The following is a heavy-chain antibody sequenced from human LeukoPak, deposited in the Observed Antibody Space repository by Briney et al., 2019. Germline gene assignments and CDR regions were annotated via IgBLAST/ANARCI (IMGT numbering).Heavy chain of an antibody. J-gene: IGHJ4*02. V-gene: IGHV3-7*04. Sequence: GGSLRLSCAASGFTFSGFWMSWVRQAPTKGLEWEATIKYDGSDKRYVDSVKGRFTVSRDNAYISLYLQMNSLRAEDTAVYYCVRGGGSFDSWGQGNLVTVSS. D-gene: IGHD3-16*01. CDR3: VRGGGSFDS. CDR1: GFTFSGFW. CDR2: IKYDGSDK.